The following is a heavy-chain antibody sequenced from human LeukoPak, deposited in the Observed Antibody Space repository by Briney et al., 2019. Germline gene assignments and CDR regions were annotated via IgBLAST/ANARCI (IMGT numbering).Heavy chain of an antibody. V-gene: IGHV4-38-2*02. CDR2: IYHSGNT. D-gene: IGHD1-26*01. Sequence: SETLSLTCSVSGDSISSGYYWGWFRQPPGKGLEYIATIYHSGNTYYNPSLRSRVTISADTSKNQFSLDVRSVTAAGTAVYYCAKAGMGANTFDYWGQGTLVTVSS. CDR3: AKAGMGANTFDY. CDR1: GDSISSGYY. J-gene: IGHJ4*02.